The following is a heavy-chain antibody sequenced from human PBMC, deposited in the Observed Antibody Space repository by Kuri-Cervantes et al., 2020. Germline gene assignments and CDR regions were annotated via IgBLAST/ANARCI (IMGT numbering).Heavy chain of an antibody. Sequence: GESLKISCAASGFTFSSYSMNWVRQAPGKGLEWVSYISSSSSTIYYADSVKGRFTISRDNAKNSLYLQMNSLRDEDTAVYYCARELKGVRPHYYDSSGYLDYWGQGTLVTVSS. D-gene: IGHD3-22*01. J-gene: IGHJ4*02. CDR3: ARELKGVRPHYYDSSGYLDY. V-gene: IGHV3-48*02. CDR2: ISSSSSTI. CDR1: GFTFSSYS.